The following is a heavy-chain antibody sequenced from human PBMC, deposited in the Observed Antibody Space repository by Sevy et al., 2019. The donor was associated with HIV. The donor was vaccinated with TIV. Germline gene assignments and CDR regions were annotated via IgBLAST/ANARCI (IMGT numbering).Heavy chain of an antibody. J-gene: IGHJ5*02. V-gene: IGHV3-48*02. CDR2: ISRTSTTT. CDR1: GFTFSTYS. CDR3: AREAYYYDSREKNWFDP. D-gene: IGHD3-22*01. Sequence: GGSLRLSCKASGFTFSTYSVHWVRQAPGKGLEWVSSISRTSTTTYYADSAKGRFTISRDNAKNSLYLQMNSLRDEDTAVYYCAREAYYYDSREKNWFDPWGQGTLVTVSS.